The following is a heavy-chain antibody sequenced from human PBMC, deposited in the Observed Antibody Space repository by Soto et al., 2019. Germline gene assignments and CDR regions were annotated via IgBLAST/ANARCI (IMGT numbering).Heavy chain of an antibody. CDR1: GYTFTGYY. D-gene: IGHD2-15*01. Sequence: ASVKVSCKASGYTFTGYYMHWVRQAPGQGLEWMGWINPNSGGTNYAQKFQGWVTMTRDTSISTAYMELSRLRSDDTAVYYCARGQDIVVVVAESIQPNWFDPWGQGTLVTVS. V-gene: IGHV1-2*04. J-gene: IGHJ5*02. CDR3: ARGQDIVVVVAESIQPNWFDP. CDR2: INPNSGGT.